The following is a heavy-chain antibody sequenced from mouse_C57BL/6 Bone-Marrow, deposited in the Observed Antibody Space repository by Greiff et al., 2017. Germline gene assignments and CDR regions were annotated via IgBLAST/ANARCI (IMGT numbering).Heavy chain of an antibody. D-gene: IGHD4-1*01. CDR2: IDPSDSYT. Sequence: QVHVKQPGAELVKPGASVKLSCKASGYTFTSYWMQWVKQRPGQGLEWIGEIDPSDSYTNYNQKFKGKATLTVDTSSSTAYMQLRSLTSEDSAVYYCARRGWDDYWGQGTTLTVSS. CDR1: GYTFTSYW. J-gene: IGHJ2*01. V-gene: IGHV1-50*01. CDR3: ARRGWDDY.